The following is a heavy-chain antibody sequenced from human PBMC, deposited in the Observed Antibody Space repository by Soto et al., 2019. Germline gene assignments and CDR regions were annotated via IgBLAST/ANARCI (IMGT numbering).Heavy chain of an antibody. V-gene: IGHV1-69*02. CDR2: IIPILGIA. D-gene: IGHD2-15*01. Sequence: ASVKVSCKASGGTFSSYTISWVRQAPGQGLEWLGRIIPILGIANYAQKFQGRVTITADKSTSTAYMELSSLRSEDTAVYYCARTGVGYCSGGSCYAGAFDIWGQGTMVTVSS. J-gene: IGHJ3*02. CDR3: ARTGVGYCSGGSCYAGAFDI. CDR1: GGTFSSYT.